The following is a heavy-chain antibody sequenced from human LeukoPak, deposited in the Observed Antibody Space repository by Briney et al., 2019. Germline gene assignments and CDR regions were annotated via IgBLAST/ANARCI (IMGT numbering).Heavy chain of an antibody. CDR2: FKSKTDGGTT. CDR3: TTATASDILTGYYGGYYFDY. D-gene: IGHD3-9*01. V-gene: IGHV3-15*01. CDR1: GFTFSNAW. Sequence: GSLRLSCAASGFTFSNAWMSWVRQAPGKGLEWVGRFKSKTDGGTTDYAAPVKGRFTISRDDSKNTLYLQMNSLKTEDTAVYYCTTATASDILTGYYGGYYFDYWGQGTLVTVSS. J-gene: IGHJ4*02.